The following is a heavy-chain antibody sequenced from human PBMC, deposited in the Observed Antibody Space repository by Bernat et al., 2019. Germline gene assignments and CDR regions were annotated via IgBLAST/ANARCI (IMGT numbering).Heavy chain of an antibody. D-gene: IGHD6-13*01. Sequence: EVQLLESGGGLVQPGGSLRLSCAASGFTFSSYAMSWVRQAPEKGLEWVSAISSSGGSTYYADSVKGRFTISRDNSKNTLYLQMNSLRAEDTAVYYCAKGGDSSNWDFDYWGQGTLVTVSS. V-gene: IGHV3-23*01. CDR1: GFTFSSYA. CDR3: AKGGDSSNWDFDY. CDR2: ISSSGGST. J-gene: IGHJ4*02.